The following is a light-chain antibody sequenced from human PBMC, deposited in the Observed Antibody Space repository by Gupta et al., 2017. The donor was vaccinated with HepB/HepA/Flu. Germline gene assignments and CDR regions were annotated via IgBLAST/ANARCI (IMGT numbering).Light chain of an antibody. Sequence: IVMTQSPATLSVSPGERVTLSCRASQSVSSNLAWYQQKHGQAPKLLVYDASTRATGIPARFSGSGSGTEFTLTISSLQSEDIAIYYCQQYNNWPPVTFGGGTKVEIK. V-gene: IGKV3-15*01. CDR3: QQYNNWPPVT. CDR2: DAS. J-gene: IGKJ4*01. CDR1: QSVSSN.